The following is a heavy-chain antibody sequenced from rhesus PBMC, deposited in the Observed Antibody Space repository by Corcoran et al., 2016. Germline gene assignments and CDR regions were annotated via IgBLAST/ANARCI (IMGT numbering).Heavy chain of an antibody. CDR2: NSAASRYG. CDR1: VFTFINYV. CDR3: TPFDY. J-gene: IGHJ4*01. Sequence: EVQLVESGGGLVQPGGSLRLSCAASVFTFINYVMSWVRQAPGRGLGGVSTNSAASRYGYYADSVKGRFTISRDNAKNSLSLKMNSLRAEDTAVYYCTPFDYWGQGVLVTVSS. V-gene: IGHV3S16*01.